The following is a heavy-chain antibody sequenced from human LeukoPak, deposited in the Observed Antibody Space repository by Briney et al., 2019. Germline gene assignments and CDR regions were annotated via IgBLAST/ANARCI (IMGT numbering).Heavy chain of an antibody. CDR1: GFTFSNYA. CDR2: IGGSGGTT. Sequence: GGSLRLSCAASGFTFSNYAMSWVRQAPGKGLEWVSAIGGSGGTTYYADSVKGRFTISRDNSKNTLYLQMNSLRAEDTAVYYCAGITIFGVVIIPAWGQGTMVTVSS. CDR3: AGITIFGVVIIPA. J-gene: IGHJ3*01. V-gene: IGHV3-23*01. D-gene: IGHD3-3*01.